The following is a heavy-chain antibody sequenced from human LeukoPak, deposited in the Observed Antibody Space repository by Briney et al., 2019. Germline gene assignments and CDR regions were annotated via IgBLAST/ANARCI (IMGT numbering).Heavy chain of an antibody. D-gene: IGHD3-22*01. CDR2: ISSSSSYI. CDR3: ARDGGIVVVNEGDFDY. CDR1: GFTFSSYW. Sequence: KTGGSLRLSCAASGFTFSSYWMSWVRQAPGKGLEWVSSISSSSSYIYYADSVKGRFTISRDNAKNSLYLQMNSLRAEDTAVYYCARDGGIVVVNEGDFDYWGQGTLVTVSS. J-gene: IGHJ4*02. V-gene: IGHV3-21*01.